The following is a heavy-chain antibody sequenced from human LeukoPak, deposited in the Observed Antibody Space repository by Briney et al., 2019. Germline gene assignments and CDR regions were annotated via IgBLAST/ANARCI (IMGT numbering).Heavy chain of an antibody. CDR1: GFTVGSNY. D-gene: IGHD3-22*01. CDR3: ARGAPGDSSGYYYYYGMDV. Sequence: GSLRLSCAASGFTVGSNYMSWVRQAPGKGLEGVSVIYSGGSTYYADSVKGRFTISRDNSKNTLYIQMNSLRAEDPAVYYCARGAPGDSSGYYYYYGMDVWGQGTTVTVSS. CDR2: IYSGGST. J-gene: IGHJ6*02. V-gene: IGHV3-53*01.